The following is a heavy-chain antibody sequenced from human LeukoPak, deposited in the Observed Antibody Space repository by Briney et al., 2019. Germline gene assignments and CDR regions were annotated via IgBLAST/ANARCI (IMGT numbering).Heavy chain of an antibody. CDR3: ASYYGSGSY. Sequence: GGSLRLSWSASGFTVSSYGVDSGRQATGKRLEWVAVMWYDGSNKYYADSVKGRFTICRDNSKNTLYLQMNSLRAEDTAVYNCASYYGSGSYWGEGTLGTVSS. J-gene: IGHJ4*02. CDR2: MWYDGSNK. V-gene: IGHV3-33*01. CDR1: GFTVSSYG. D-gene: IGHD3-10*01.